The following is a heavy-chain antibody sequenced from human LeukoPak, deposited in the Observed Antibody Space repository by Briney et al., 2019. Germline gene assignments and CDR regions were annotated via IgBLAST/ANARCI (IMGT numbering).Heavy chain of an antibody. CDR3: AREPFFYDILTGYYKAREGYYFDY. CDR2: ISYDGSNK. D-gene: IGHD3-9*01. Sequence: PGGPLRLSCAASGFTFSSYAMHWVRQAPGKGLEWVAVISYDGSNKYYADSVKGRFTISRDNSKNTLYLQMNSLRAEDTAVYYCAREPFFYDILTGYYKAREGYYFDYWGQGTLVTVSS. CDR1: GFTFSSYA. J-gene: IGHJ4*02. V-gene: IGHV3-30*04.